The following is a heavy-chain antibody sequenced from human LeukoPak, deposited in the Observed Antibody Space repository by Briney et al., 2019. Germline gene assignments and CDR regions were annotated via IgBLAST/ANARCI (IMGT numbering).Heavy chain of an antibody. V-gene: IGHV4-34*01. CDR1: GGSFSGYY. J-gene: IGHJ3*02. Sequence: SESLSLTCAVYGGSFSGYYWSWIRQPPGKGLGWVGYIYHSGSTYYNPSLKGRVTISVDRSKNQFSLKLSSVTAADTAVYYCAREDSSSWTRAFDIWGQGTMVTVSS. D-gene: IGHD6-13*01. CDR2: IYHSGST. CDR3: AREDSSSWTRAFDI.